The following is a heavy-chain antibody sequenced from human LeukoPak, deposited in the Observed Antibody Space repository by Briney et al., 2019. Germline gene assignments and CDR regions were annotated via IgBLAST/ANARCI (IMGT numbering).Heavy chain of an antibody. J-gene: IGHJ4*02. D-gene: IGHD5-24*01. V-gene: IGHV3-23*01. CDR3: AKDDAYLQYAD. Sequence: GGSLRLSCAASGFTFSSYWMSWVRQAPGKGLEWVSGVGPSGARTYYADSVKGRFTVSRDNSKNMVFLQMNSLRAEDTAMYYCAKDDAYLQYADWGQGTLVTVSS. CDR2: VGPSGART. CDR1: GFTFSSYW.